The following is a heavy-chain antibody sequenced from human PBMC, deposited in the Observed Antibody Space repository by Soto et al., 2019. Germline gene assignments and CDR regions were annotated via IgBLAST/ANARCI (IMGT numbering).Heavy chain of an antibody. V-gene: IGHV1-46*01. CDR2: IDPSTGTS. Sequence: QVRLVQSGAEVKSPGTSVKVSCQTSGYTFADYSIHWVRQAPGQGLEYMGNIDPSTGTSDSAQTVQGRISMTTDASTSTVYMELNNLRSGDTAVYYCARLSRTTFIVNWGQGTLVTVSS. CDR1: GYTFADYS. CDR3: ARLSRTTFIVN. D-gene: IGHD1-26*01. J-gene: IGHJ4*02.